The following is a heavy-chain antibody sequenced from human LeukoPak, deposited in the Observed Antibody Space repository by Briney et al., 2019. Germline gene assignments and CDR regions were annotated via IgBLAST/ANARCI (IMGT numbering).Heavy chain of an antibody. CDR1: GFTFGNYA. CDR2: ITGSGSST. J-gene: IGHJ4*02. CDR3: VKGTDTPGCFGS. V-gene: IGHV3-23*01. Sequence: GGSLRLSCAASGFTFGNYAMHWVRQAPGKGLEWVSGITGSGSSTYYADSVKGRFTISRDNSKNTLYLQMTSLKDDDMAIYYCVKGTDTPGCFGSWGQGTPVIVSS. D-gene: IGHD6-19*01.